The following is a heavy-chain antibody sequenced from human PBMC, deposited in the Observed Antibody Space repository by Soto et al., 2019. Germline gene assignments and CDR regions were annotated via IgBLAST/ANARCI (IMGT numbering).Heavy chain of an antibody. D-gene: IGHD3-3*01. V-gene: IGHV3-66*01. J-gene: IGHJ4*02. CDR2: IYSGGST. CDR3: ARDLYDFWSGTFDY. Sequence: EVQLVESGGGLVQPGGSLRLSCAASGFTVSSNYMSWVRQAPGKGLEWVSVIYSGGSTYYADSVKGRFTISRDNSKNTLYLQMNSLRAEDTAVYYCARDLYDFWSGTFDYWGQGTLVTFSS. CDR1: GFTVSSNY.